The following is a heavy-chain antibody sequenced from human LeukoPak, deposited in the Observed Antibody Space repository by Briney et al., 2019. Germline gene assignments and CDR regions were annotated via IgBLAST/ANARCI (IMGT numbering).Heavy chain of an antibody. Sequence: SVNLSCKASGGTFSSYAISCVPQAPGHRLKSMGRIIPIFGTATSAKTFQARVTITTQDSTIRTCTDLSSVRSEHTAVYYHTRDPSIAAPTLHAFDIWGQGTMVSVCS. J-gene: IGHJ3*02. CDR2: IIPIFGTA. CDR1: GGTFSSYA. D-gene: IGHD6-13*01. CDR3: TRDPSIAAPTLHAFDI. V-gene: IGHV1-69*05.